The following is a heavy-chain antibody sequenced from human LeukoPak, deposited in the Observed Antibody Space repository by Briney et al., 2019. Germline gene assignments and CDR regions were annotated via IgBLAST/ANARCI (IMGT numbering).Heavy chain of an antibody. V-gene: IGHV1-8*02. D-gene: IGHD5-18*01. J-gene: IGHJ5*02. CDR2: MNPNSGNT. CDR3: AREDTAMDGGIWNNWFDP. Sequence: RASVKVSCKASGGTFSSYTISWVRQATGQGLEWMGWMNPNSGNTGYAQRFQGRVTMTRNTSISTAYMELSSLRSEDTAVYYCAREDTAMDGGIWNNWFDPWGQGTLVTVSS. CDR1: GGTFSSYT.